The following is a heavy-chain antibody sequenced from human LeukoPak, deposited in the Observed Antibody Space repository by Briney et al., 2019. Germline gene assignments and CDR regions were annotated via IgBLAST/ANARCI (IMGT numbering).Heavy chain of an antibody. CDR3: ARSRALLWFGELFSDAFDI. CDR2: IYYSGST. J-gene: IGHJ3*02. Sequence: SQTLSLTCTVSGGSISSGDYYWSWIRQPPGKGLEWIVYIYYSGSTYYNPSLKSRVTISVDTSKNQFSLKLSSVTAADTAVYYCARSRALLWFGELFSDAFDIWGQGTMVTVSS. V-gene: IGHV4-30-4*01. CDR1: GGSISSGDYY. D-gene: IGHD3-10*01.